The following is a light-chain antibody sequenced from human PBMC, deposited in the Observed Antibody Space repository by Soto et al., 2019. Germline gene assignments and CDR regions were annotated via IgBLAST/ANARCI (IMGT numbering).Light chain of an antibody. J-gene: IGLJ1*01. CDR3: QSYDSSLSGFYV. V-gene: IGLV1-40*01. CDR1: RSNIGAGYD. Sequence: QSVLTQPPSVSGAPGQRVTISCTGSRSNIGAGYDVHWYQQLPGTAPKLLIYGNSNRPSGVPDRFSGSKSGTSASLAITGLQAEDGADYYCQSYDSSLSGFYVFGTGTKSPS. CDR2: GNS.